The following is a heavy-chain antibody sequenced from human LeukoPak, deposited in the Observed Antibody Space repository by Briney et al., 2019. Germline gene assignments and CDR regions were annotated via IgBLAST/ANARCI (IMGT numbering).Heavy chain of an antibody. CDR2: ISGSGSVS. CDR1: GFTFSSYS. CDR3: ARNPAGIGDY. J-gene: IGHJ4*02. D-gene: IGHD1-26*01. V-gene: IGHV3-48*02. Sequence: GGSLRLSCAASGFTFSSYSMNWVRQAPGKGLEWISYISGSGSVSYYEDSVKGRFTISRDNAKNSLYLQMNSLRDEDTALYYCARNPAGIGDYWGRGTLVTVSS.